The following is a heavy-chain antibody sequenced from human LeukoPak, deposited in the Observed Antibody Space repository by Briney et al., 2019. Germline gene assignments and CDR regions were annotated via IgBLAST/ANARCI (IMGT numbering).Heavy chain of an antibody. V-gene: IGHV4-39*07. Sequence: SSETLSLTCTVSGGSISSSSYYWGWIRQPPGKGLEWIGSIYYSGSTYYNPSLKSRVTISVDTSKNQFSLKLSSVTAADTAVYYCARDDSGSPQGYWGQGTLVTVSS. CDR1: GGSISSSSYY. D-gene: IGHD3-10*01. CDR3: ARDDSGSPQGY. J-gene: IGHJ4*02. CDR2: IYYSGST.